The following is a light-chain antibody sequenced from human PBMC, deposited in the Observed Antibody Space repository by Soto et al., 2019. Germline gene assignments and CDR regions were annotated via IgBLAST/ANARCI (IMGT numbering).Light chain of an antibody. V-gene: IGKV1-5*01. CDR1: PSISSW. Sequence: DIQMTQSPSTLSASVGDRVTITCRASPSISSWLAWYQQKPGKAPKLLIYDASSLEGGVPSRFSCSGSGTEFTLTISSLQPDDFATYYCQQYNSYWTFGQGTKVEIK. CDR3: QQYNSYWT. J-gene: IGKJ1*01. CDR2: DAS.